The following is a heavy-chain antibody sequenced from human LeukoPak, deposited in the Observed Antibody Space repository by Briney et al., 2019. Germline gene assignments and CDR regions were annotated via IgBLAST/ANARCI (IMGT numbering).Heavy chain of an antibody. CDR2: ISSSSSYI. D-gene: IGHD6-6*01. V-gene: IGHV3-21*01. Sequence: GGSLRLSCAASGFTFSSYSMNWVRQAPGKGLEWVSYISSSSSYIHYADSEKGRFTISRDNAKNSLYLQINSLRAEDTAVYYCAKESEYSTNALEYWGQETVVSVPS. J-gene: IGHJ4*02. CDR1: GFTFSSYS. CDR3: AKESEYSTNALEY.